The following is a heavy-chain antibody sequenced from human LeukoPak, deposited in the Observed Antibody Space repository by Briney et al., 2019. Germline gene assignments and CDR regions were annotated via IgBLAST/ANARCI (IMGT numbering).Heavy chain of an antibody. D-gene: IGHD2-15*01. CDR3: AKDGYCSGGSCSYFDY. CDR1: GFTFSSYA. CDR2: ISGSGGST. Sequence: PGGSLRLSCAASGFTFSSYAMSWVRQAPGKGLEWVSAISGSGGSTYYADSVKGRFTISRDNSKNTLYLQMNRLRAEDTAVYYCAKDGYCSGGSCSYFDYWGQGTLVTVSS. J-gene: IGHJ4*02. V-gene: IGHV3-23*01.